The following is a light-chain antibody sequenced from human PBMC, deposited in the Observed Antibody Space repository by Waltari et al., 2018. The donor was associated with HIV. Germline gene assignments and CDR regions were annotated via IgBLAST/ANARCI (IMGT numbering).Light chain of an antibody. CDR2: RNN. Sequence: QSVLTQPPSASGTPGQSVTISCSGTSSNIGTNYVYWYQQFPGTAPKLLIYRNNKRPSGVPGRCAGSKSGTSASLAISGRRSDDEADYYCAAWDDTLTVVFGGGTKLTVL. CDR3: AAWDDTLTVV. V-gene: IGLV1-47*01. J-gene: IGLJ2*01. CDR1: SSNIGTNY.